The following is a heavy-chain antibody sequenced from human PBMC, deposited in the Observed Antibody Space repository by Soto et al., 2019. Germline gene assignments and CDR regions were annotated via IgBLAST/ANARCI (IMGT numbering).Heavy chain of an antibody. J-gene: IGHJ4*02. CDR1: GFTFSSYA. D-gene: IGHD5-12*01. CDR3: ARDSGWLQGGDY. V-gene: IGHV3-30-3*01. Sequence: QVRLVESGGGVVQPGRSLRLSCAASGFTFSSYAIHWVRQAPGKGLEWVALISYDGSNKYYPDSVKGRFTISRDNSKNTLYLQTNSLRAEDTAVYYCARDSGWLQGGDYWGQGTLDTVSS. CDR2: ISYDGSNK.